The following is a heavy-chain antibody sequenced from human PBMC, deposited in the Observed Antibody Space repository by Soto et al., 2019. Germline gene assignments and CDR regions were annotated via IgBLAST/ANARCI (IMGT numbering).Heavy chain of an antibody. D-gene: IGHD3-3*01. Sequence: QVQLQESGPGLVKPSQTLSLTCTVSGGSISSGDYYWSWIRQPPGKGLEWIGYIYYSGSPYYNPSLKLPVTISVDTSKNQFSLKLSSVTATDTAVYYLARASPVFTDVWGQGTTVTVSS. CDR2: IYYSGSP. CDR1: GGSISSGDYY. J-gene: IGHJ6*02. CDR3: ARASPVFTDV. V-gene: IGHV4-30-4*01.